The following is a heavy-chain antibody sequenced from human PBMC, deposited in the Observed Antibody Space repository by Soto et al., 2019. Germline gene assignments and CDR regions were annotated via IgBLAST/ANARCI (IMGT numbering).Heavy chain of an antibody. CDR1: GGSLSGYY. Sequence: QVQLQQWGAGLLKPSETLSLNCAVTGGSLSGYYWSWIRQPPGKGLEWMGEVKDGGHTNYSPSLRGRVTISSDTCNNQFSLRLNSVTAADTGVYYCVRGQEGVVATHWDQGSLVTVSS. J-gene: IGHJ4*02. CDR3: VRGQEGVVATH. D-gene: IGHD5-12*01. CDR2: VKDGGHT. V-gene: IGHV4-34*01.